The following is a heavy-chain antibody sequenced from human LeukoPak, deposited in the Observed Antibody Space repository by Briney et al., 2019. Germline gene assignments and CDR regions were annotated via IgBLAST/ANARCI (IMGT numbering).Heavy chain of an antibody. V-gene: IGHV3-74*01. J-gene: IGHJ4*02. D-gene: IGHD6-19*01. CDR3: ARGQWLMGY. CDR1: GXTFSXXX. CDR2: INSDGSST. Sequence: AXGXTFSXXXMHWXXXXPGXXXXWVSRINSDGSSTNYADSVKGRFTISRDNAKNTLYLQMNSLRAEDTAVYYCARGQWLMGYWGQGTLVTVSS.